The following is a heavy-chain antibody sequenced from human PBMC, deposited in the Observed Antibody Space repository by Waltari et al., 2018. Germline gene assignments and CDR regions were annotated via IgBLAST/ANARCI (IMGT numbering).Heavy chain of an antibody. CDR3: ARDSWNNIWHRDY. CDR1: GFTFGSYA. V-gene: IGHV3-23*01. D-gene: IGHD1-1*01. Sequence: EVQLLESGGDLVQPGESLRLSCAASGFTFGSYAMRWVRQAPGGGREWGSTINGGGSTTFYAGSVKGRFTVSRDNSKNTLYLQINSLRVDDTAVYYCARDSWNNIWHRDYWGQGTLVTVSS. J-gene: IGHJ4*02. CDR2: INGGGSTT.